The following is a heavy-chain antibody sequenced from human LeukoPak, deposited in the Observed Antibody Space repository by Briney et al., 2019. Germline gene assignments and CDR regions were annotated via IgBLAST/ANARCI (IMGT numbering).Heavy chain of an antibody. CDR2: IRYDGSNK. Sequence: PGGSLRLSCAASGFTFSSYGMHWVRQAPGKGLEWVAFIRYDGSNKYYADSVKGRFTISRDNSKNTLYLQMNNLRAEDTAVYYCAKSPDQQLVPFDYWGEGTLVTVSS. J-gene: IGHJ4*02. V-gene: IGHV3-30*02. D-gene: IGHD6-13*01. CDR3: AKSPDQQLVPFDY. CDR1: GFTFSSYG.